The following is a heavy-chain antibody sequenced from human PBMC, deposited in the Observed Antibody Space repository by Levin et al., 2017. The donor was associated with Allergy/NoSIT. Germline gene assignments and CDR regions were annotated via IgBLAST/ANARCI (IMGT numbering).Heavy chain of an antibody. V-gene: IGHV3-30-3*01. CDR2: ISYDGINK. CDR1: GFTFSGYA. J-gene: IGHJ1*01. D-gene: IGHD2-15*01. Sequence: PGGSLRLSCAASGFTFSGYAMHWVRQAPGKGLEWVAVISYDGINKYYADSVKGRFTISRDNSKNTLYLQMNSLRAEDTAVYYCARDRDMLGYCSGGNCYSGDFQHWGQGTLVTVSS. CDR3: ARDRDMLGYCSGGNCYSGDFQH.